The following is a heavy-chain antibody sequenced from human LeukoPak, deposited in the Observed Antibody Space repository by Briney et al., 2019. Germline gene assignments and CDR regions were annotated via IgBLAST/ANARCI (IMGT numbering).Heavy chain of an antibody. CDR2: ISSSSSYI. CDR1: GFTFSSYA. CDR3: ARGLTGVVVVTGYYYMDV. D-gene: IGHD2-21*02. V-gene: IGHV3-21*01. J-gene: IGHJ6*03. Sequence: PGGSLRLSCAASGFTFSSYAMSWVRRAPGKGLEWVSSISSSSSYIYYADSVKGRFTISRDNAKNSLYLQMNSLRAEDTAVYYCARGLTGVVVVTGYYYMDVWGKGTTVTVSS.